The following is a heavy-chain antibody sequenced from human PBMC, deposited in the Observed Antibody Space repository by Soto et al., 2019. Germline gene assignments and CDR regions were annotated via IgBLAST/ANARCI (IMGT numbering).Heavy chain of an antibody. CDR1: GGSISSGGYY. V-gene: IGHV4-31*03. CDR2: IYYSGST. D-gene: IGHD3-22*01. J-gene: IGHJ4*02. Sequence: QVQLQESGPGLVKPSQTLSLTCTVSGGSISSGGYYWSWIRQHPGKGLEWIGYIYYSGSTYYSPSLKSRVTISVDTSKNQVSPKLSSGTAADTAVYYCARERHDYYDGSGYLDYWGQGTLVAVSS. CDR3: ARERHDYYDGSGYLDY.